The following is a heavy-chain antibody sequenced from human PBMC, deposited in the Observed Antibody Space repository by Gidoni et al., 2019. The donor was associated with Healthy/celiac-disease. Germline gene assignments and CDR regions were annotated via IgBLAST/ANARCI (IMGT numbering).Heavy chain of an antibody. CDR1: GFTFRSYA. D-gene: IGHD4-4*01. Sequence: EVQLVESGGGLVQPGGSLRLSCAASGFTFRSYAMSWVRQAPGKGLGWVSAISGSGGSTYYADSVKGRFTISRDNSKNTLYLQMNSLRAEDTAVYYCAKTRGPRNYVSVYYYYMDVWGKGTTVTVSS. CDR3: AKTRGPRNYVSVYYYYMDV. J-gene: IGHJ6*03. CDR2: ISGSGGST. V-gene: IGHV3-23*04.